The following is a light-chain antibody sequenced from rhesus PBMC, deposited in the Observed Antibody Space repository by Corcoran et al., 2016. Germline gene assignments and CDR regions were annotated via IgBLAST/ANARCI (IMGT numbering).Light chain of an antibody. V-gene: IGLV2-23*01. Sequence: QAALTQPPSVSGSPGQSVTISCTGTSSDIGGYNYVSWYQQHPGKAPKLMIYDVSQRPSGVSDRFSGSKSGNTASLTISGLQAADEADYYCSSYAGSNTYIFGAGTRLTVL. CDR3: SSYAGSNTYI. CDR2: DVS. CDR1: SSDIGGYNY. J-gene: IGLJ1*01.